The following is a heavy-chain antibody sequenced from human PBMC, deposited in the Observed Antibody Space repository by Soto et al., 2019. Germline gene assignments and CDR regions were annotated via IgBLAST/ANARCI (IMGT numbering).Heavy chain of an antibody. Sequence: EVQLVESGGGLVQPGGSLRLSCAASGFTFSSYSMNWVRQAPGKGLEWVSYISSSSSTIYYADSVKGRFTISRDNANNSLYLQMNSLRAEDTAEYYCARDLGGGYYYGMDVWGQGTTVTVSS. CDR1: GFTFSSYS. D-gene: IGHD3-16*01. J-gene: IGHJ6*02. CDR3: ARDLGGGYYYGMDV. CDR2: ISSSSSTI. V-gene: IGHV3-48*01.